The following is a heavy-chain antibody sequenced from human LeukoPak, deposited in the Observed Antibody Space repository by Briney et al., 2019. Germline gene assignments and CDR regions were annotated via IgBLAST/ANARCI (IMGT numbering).Heavy chain of an antibody. CDR1: GYTFTSYG. V-gene: IGHV1-18*01. J-gene: IGHJ3*02. Sequence: ASVKVSCQASGYTFTSYGISWVRQAPGQGLVWMGWISAYNGNTNYAQKLQGRVTMSTDTSTSTGYMELRSLRSDDTAVYYCARGLQETLAWLKALSAFDIWGQGTMVTVSS. CDR3: ARGLQETLAWLKALSAFDI. D-gene: IGHD5-24*01. CDR2: ISAYNGNT.